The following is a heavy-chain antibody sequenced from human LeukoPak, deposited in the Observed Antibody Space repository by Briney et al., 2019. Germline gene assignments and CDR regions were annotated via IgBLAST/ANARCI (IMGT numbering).Heavy chain of an antibody. J-gene: IGHJ4*02. CDR3: AKGIEHSEGY. CDR1: GFTFSSYW. Sequence: GGALRLSCAASGFTFSSYWMSWVRQAPGKGLEWVANIKRDGSEKYYVDSVKGRFTISRDNAKDSLYLQMNSLRAEDTAVYYCAKGIEHSEGYWGQGTLVTVSS. V-gene: IGHV3-7*04. D-gene: IGHD3-3*02. CDR2: IKRDGSEK.